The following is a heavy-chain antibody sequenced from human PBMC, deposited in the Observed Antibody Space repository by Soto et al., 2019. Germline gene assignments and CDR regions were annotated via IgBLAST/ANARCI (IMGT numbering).Heavy chain of an antibody. CDR3: ARSPLGYDYVRQTWREVGDSFDI. D-gene: IGHD3-16*01. CDR2: LIHGGST. J-gene: IGHJ3*02. CDR1: GASLGGFH. Sequence: SETLSLTCAIHGASLGGFHWTWLRQAPGKGLEWIGELIHGGSTNYNPSLKSRVSFSLDTSKNQFSLHLMSVTTADTAVYYCARSPLGYDYVRQTWREVGDSFDIWGRGTMVT. V-gene: IGHV4-34*12.